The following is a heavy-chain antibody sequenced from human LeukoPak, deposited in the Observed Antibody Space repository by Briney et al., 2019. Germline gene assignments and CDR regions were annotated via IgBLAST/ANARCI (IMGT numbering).Heavy chain of an antibody. J-gene: IGHJ3*02. Sequence: SGGSLRLSCAASGFTVSSNYMSWVRQAPGKGLEWVSVIYSGGSTYYADSVKGRFTISRDNSKNTLYLQMNSLRAEDTAVYYCAKCMTMVRGVIISDAFDIWGQGTMVTVSS. CDR2: IYSGGST. D-gene: IGHD3-10*01. CDR1: GFTVSSNY. CDR3: AKCMTMVRGVIISDAFDI. V-gene: IGHV3-66*01.